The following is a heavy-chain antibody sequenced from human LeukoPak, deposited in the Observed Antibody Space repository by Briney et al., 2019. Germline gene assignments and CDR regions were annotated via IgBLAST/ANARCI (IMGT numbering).Heavy chain of an antibody. V-gene: IGHV4-31*03. D-gene: IGHD6-13*01. CDR2: IYYSGST. CDR3: ARDRYSSSWGTNWFDP. Sequence: SQTLSLTCTVSGGSIGSGGYYWSWIRQHPGKGLEWIGYIYYSGSTNYNPSLKSRVTISVDTSKNQFSLKLSSVTAADTAVYYCARDRYSSSWGTNWFDPWGQGTLVTVSS. CDR1: GGSIGSGGYY. J-gene: IGHJ5*02.